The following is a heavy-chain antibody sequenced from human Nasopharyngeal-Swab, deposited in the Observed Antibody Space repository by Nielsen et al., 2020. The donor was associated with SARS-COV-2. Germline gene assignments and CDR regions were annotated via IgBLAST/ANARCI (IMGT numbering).Heavy chain of an antibody. CDR3: ARDRIYGGNSAFDY. V-gene: IGHV4-30-2*01. D-gene: IGHD4-23*01. J-gene: IGHJ4*02. CDR2: IYHSGST. CDR1: GGSISSGGYS. Sequence: SETLSLTCAVPGGSISSGGYSWSWIRQPPGKGLEWIGYIYHSGSTYYNPSLKSRVTISVDRSKNQFSLKLSSVTAADTAVYYCARDRIYGGNSAFDYWGQGTLVTVSP.